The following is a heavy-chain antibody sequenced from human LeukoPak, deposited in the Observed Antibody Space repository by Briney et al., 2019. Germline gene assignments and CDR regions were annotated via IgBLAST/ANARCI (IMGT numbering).Heavy chain of an antibody. V-gene: IGHV4-61*05. CDR2: IYYSGST. J-gene: IGHJ4*02. D-gene: IGHD2-2*01. CDR1: GGSISSSSYY. CDR3: ARTVVPAGIDY. Sequence: SETLSLTCTVSGGSISSSSYYWGWIRQPPGKGLEWIGYIYYSGSTNYNPSLKSRVTISVDTSKNQFSLKLSSVTAADTAVYYCARTVVPAGIDYWGQGTLVTVSS.